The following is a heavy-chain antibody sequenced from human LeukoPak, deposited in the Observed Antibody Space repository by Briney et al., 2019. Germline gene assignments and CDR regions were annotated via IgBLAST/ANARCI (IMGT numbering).Heavy chain of an antibody. CDR3: ARDAAPYSYYYYGMDV. D-gene: IGHD6-6*01. Sequence: AASVKVSCKASGGTFSSYAISWVRQAPGQGLEWMGGIIPIFGTANYAQKFQGRGTITADESTSTAYMELSSLRSEDAAVYYCARDAAPYSYYYYGMDVWGQGTTVTVSS. CDR2: IIPIFGTA. CDR1: GGTFSSYA. V-gene: IGHV1-69*13. J-gene: IGHJ6*02.